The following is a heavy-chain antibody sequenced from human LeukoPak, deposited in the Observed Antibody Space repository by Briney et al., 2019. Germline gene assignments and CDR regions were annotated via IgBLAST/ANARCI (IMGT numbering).Heavy chain of an antibody. D-gene: IGHD3-3*01. CDR1: GYTFTSYY. J-gene: IGHJ4*02. V-gene: IGHV1-46*01. CDR2: INPSGGST. CDR3: ARTHDTIFGDTTTSDY. Sequence: ASVKVSCKASGYTFTSYYMHWVRQAPGQGLEWMGIINPSGGSTSYAQKFQGRVTMTRDTSTSTVYMELSSLRSEDTAVYYCARTHDTIFGDTTTSDYWGQGTLVTVSS.